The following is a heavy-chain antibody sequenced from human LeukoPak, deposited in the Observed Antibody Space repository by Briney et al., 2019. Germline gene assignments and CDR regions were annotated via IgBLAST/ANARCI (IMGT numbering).Heavy chain of an antibody. J-gene: IGHJ4*02. Sequence: PSETLSLTCSVSGGSISDYYWSWIRQPPGKGLEWIGYIYYSGSTKFNPSLKSRVTISVDTSKSQFSLKLSSVTAADTAFYYCARSSSAYYSSFDYWGQGTLVTVSS. CDR2: IYYSGST. V-gene: IGHV4-59*01. CDR1: GGSISDYY. D-gene: IGHD3-22*01. CDR3: ARSSSAYYSSFDY.